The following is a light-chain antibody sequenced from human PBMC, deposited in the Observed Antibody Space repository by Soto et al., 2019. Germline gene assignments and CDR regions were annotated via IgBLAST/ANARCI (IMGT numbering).Light chain of an antibody. CDR1: QGIGND. J-gene: IGKJ1*01. CDR2: LTY. Sequence: DIQMTQSTSSVSASVGDRVTITCRASQGIGNDLGWYQQKPGKAPKRLIYLTYSLQTGVPSRFSGSGSGTEFSLTISSLQPEDSATYFCLQHNSYPRTFGQGTKVDI. V-gene: IGKV1-17*01. CDR3: LQHNSYPRT.